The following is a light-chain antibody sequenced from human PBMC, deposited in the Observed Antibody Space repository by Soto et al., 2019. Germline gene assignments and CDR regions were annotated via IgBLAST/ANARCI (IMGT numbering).Light chain of an antibody. CDR3: QQYNNWWT. Sequence: EVVMTQSPATLSVSPGERATLSCRASQSVSSSLAWYQQKPGQAPRLLIYGASTRATGIPARFSGSGSETEFPPTISSLQSEVFAVYYCQQYNNWWTFGQGTKVEIK. CDR2: GAS. CDR1: QSVSSS. V-gene: IGKV3-15*01. J-gene: IGKJ1*01.